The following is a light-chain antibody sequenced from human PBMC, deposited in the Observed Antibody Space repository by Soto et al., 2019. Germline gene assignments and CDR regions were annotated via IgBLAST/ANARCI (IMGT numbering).Light chain of an antibody. CDR3: SSFTSSTTYV. Sequence: QSALTQSASVSGSPGQSITISCTGTSSDVGNYNYVSWYQQHPGEVPKLIIFNVNNRPSGVSNRFSGSKSGNTASLTISGXXXXDEADYYCSSFTSSTTYVXXTGTKLTVL. CDR2: NVN. V-gene: IGLV2-14*01. CDR1: SSDVGNYNY. J-gene: IGLJ1*01.